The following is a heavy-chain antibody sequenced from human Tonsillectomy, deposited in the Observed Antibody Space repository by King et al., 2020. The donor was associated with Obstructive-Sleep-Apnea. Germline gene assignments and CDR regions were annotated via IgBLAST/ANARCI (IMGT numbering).Heavy chain of an antibody. CDR2: IWYDGSNK. CDR3: ARVRIQLWYSMDV. Sequence: VQLVESGGGVVQPGRSLRLSCAASGFTFSSYGMHWVRRAPGKGLEWVAVIWYDGSNKYYADSVKGRFTISRDNSKNTLYLQMNSLRAEDTAVYYCARVRIQLWYSMDVWGQGTTVTVSS. J-gene: IGHJ6*02. CDR1: GFTFSSYG. D-gene: IGHD5-18*01. V-gene: IGHV3-33*01.